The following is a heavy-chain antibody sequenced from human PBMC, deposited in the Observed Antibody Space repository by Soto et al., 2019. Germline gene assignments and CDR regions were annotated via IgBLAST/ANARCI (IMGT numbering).Heavy chain of an antibody. CDR1: GGSISSYY. CDR2: VSYSGST. Sequence: PSETLSLTCTVSGGSISSYYWSWIRQPPGKGLEWIGYVSYSGSTNYNPSLKSRVTISVDTSKNQFSLKLSSVTAADTAVYYCAEGRWQHLLLNYWGQGTLVTVSS. CDR3: AEGRWQHLLLNY. D-gene: IGHD3-9*01. V-gene: IGHV4-59*01. J-gene: IGHJ4*02.